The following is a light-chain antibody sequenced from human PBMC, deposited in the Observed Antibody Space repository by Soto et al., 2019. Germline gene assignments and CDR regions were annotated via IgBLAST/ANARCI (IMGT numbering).Light chain of an antibody. J-gene: IGKJ2*01. Sequence: DIQMTQSPSTVSASVGDAVTITCRASQSISTWLAWYQQKPGKAPSLLIYDASTLESGGPSGFSGSGSGTEFTLTISSLQPDDSATYYCQQSNSYPYTFGQGTKLEIK. CDR3: QQSNSYPYT. V-gene: IGKV1-5*01. CDR2: DAS. CDR1: QSISTW.